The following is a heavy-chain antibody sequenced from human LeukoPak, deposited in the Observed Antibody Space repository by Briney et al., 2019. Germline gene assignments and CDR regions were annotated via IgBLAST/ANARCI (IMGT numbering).Heavy chain of an antibody. Sequence: SETLSLTCSVSGGSIRSSSFYWGWIRQPPGKGLEWIGSIYYSWTTYYNPSLRSRVTISVDTSKSQFSLRLSSVSAEDTAVYYCASPRIGAAGIDFWGQGTLVTVSS. CDR3: ASPRIGAAGIDF. J-gene: IGHJ4*02. V-gene: IGHV4-39*01. CDR1: GGSIRSSSFY. CDR2: IYYSWTT. D-gene: IGHD6-13*01.